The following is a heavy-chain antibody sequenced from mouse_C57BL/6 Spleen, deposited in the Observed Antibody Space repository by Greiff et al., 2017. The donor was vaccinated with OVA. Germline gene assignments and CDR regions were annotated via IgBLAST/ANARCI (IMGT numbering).Heavy chain of an antibody. CDR2: IYPGDGDT. D-gene: IGHD4-1*01. V-gene: IGHV1-82*01. CDR1: GYAFSSSW. CDR3: ARSGYWDVGFAY. Sequence: QVQLQQSGPELVKPGASVKISCKASGYAFSSSWMNWVKQRPGKGLEWIGRIYPGDGDTNYNGKFKGKATLTADKSSSTAYMQLSSLTSDDSAVYFCARSGYWDVGFAYWGQGTLVTVSA. J-gene: IGHJ3*01.